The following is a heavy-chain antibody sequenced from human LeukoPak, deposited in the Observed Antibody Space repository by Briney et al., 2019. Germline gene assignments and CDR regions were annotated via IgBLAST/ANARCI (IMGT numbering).Heavy chain of an antibody. V-gene: IGHV4-59*01. CDR1: GGSISSYY. CDR2: IYYSGST. J-gene: IGHJ6*02. CDR3: ARVGDCSGGSCYSDYYYGMDV. Sequence: SETLSLTCTVSGGSISSYYWSWLRQPPGKGLEWIGYIYYSGSTNYNPSLKSRVTISVDTSKNQFSLKLSSVTAADTAVYCCARVGDCSGGSCYSDYYYGMDVWGQGTTVTVSS. D-gene: IGHD2-15*01.